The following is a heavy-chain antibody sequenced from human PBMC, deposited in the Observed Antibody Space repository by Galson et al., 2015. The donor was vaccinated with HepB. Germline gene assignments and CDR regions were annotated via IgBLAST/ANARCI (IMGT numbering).Heavy chain of an antibody. CDR1: GFTFNPYA. D-gene: IGHD1/OR15-1a*01. Sequence: SLRLSCAASGFTFNPYAMTWVRQAPGKGLEWVSSIAGSDDTTYYEDSVEGRFTISRDDSKNTLHLQMNNLRAEDTAVYYCVKVSGTSTNDYFDSWGQGTLVTVSS. V-gene: IGHV3-23*01. J-gene: IGHJ4*02. CDR2: IAGSDDTT. CDR3: VKVSGTSTNDYFDS.